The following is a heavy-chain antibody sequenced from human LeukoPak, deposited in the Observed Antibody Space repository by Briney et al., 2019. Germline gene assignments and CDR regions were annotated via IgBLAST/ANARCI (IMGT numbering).Heavy chain of an antibody. D-gene: IGHD6-6*01. CDR2: IKSKTDGGTT. CDR3: ARDLGIAARPYYYYGMDV. J-gene: IGHJ6*02. V-gene: IGHV3-15*01. Sequence: GGSLRLSCAASGFTFSNAWMSWVRQAPGKGLEWVGRIKSKTDGGTTDYAAPVKGRFTISRDNSKNTLYLQMNSLRAEDTAVYYCARDLGIAARPYYYYGMDVWGQGTTVTVSS. CDR1: GFTFSNAW.